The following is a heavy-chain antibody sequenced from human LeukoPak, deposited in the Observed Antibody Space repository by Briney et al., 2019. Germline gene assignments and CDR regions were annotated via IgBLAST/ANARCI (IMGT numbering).Heavy chain of an antibody. J-gene: IGHJ3*02. Sequence: GGSLRLSCAASGFTFSSYSMNWVRQAPGKGLEWVSYISSSSSTIYYADSVKGRFTISRDNAKNSLYLQMNSLRAGDTAVYYCSRGSSLEGDAFDIWGQGTMVTVSS. CDR3: SRGSSLEGDAFDI. D-gene: IGHD6-13*01. V-gene: IGHV3-48*01. CDR2: ISSSSSTI. CDR1: GFTFSSYS.